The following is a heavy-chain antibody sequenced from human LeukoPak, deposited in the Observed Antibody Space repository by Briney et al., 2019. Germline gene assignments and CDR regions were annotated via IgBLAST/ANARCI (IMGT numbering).Heavy chain of an antibody. CDR1: GYTFTSYD. V-gene: IGHV1-8*01. D-gene: IGHD3-10*01. Sequence: ASVKVSCKASGYTFTSYDINWARQATGQGLEWMGWMNPNSGNTGYAQKFQGRVTMTRNTSISTAYMELSSLRSEDTAVYYCARGRYYGSGSYYNEVGDWFDPWGQGTLVTVSS. J-gene: IGHJ5*02. CDR3: ARGRYYGSGSYYNEVGDWFDP. CDR2: MNPNSGNT.